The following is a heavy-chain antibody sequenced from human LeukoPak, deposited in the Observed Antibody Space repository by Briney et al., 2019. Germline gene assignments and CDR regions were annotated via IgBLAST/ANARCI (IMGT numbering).Heavy chain of an antibody. CDR1: GGSISSSSYY. D-gene: IGHD3-10*01. CDR2: IYYSGST. V-gene: IGHV4-39*01. Sequence: SETLSLTCTVSGGSISSSSYYWGWIRQPPGKGLEWIGSIYYSGSTYYNPSLKGRVTISVDTSKNQFSLKLSSVTAADTAVYYCARLLKAGGSGSYPNWGQGTLVTVSS. J-gene: IGHJ4*02. CDR3: ARLLKAGGSGSYPN.